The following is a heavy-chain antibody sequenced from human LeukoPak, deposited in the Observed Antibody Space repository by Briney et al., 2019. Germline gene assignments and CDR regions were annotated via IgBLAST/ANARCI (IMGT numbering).Heavy chain of an antibody. CDR1: GDSLDRHY. CDR3: ARFTYGGYSLDS. J-gene: IGHJ4*02. V-gene: IGHV4-4*07. CDR2: IYVSGST. Sequence: PSETLSLTCTVSGDSLDRHYWSWIRQPAGRGLEWIGRIYVSGSTTHNPSLTGRVAMSVDASKNQFSLKLRSVTAADTAVYYCARFTYGGYSLDSWGQGTLVVVSS. D-gene: IGHD5-12*01.